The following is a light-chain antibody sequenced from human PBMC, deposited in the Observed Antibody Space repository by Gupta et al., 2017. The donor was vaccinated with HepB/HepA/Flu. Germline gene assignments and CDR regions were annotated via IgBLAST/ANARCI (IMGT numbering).Light chain of an antibody. CDR3: QQKATSPHT. CDR2: DAS. J-gene: IGKJ2*01. V-gene: IGKV1-39*01. CDR1: QSISSH. Sequence: DIQMTQSPSSLSASVGDRVTITCRASQSISSHLNWYQQTPGKAPKVLIYDASALQSGVPSRFSGPGSGTDFTLTISRRHPEDFARYYCQQKATSPHTSGPRTNLQI.